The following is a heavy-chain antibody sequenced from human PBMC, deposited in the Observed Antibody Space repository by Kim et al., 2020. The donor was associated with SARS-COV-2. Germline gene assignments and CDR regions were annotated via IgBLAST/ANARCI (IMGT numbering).Heavy chain of an antibody. CDR3: ARLRLEDYYYGMDV. V-gene: IGHV4-59*08. D-gene: IGHD1-1*01. J-gene: IGHJ6*02. Sequence: NPSLKSRVTISVDTSKNQFSLMRSSVTAADTAVYYCARLRLEDYYYGMDVWGQGTTVTVSS.